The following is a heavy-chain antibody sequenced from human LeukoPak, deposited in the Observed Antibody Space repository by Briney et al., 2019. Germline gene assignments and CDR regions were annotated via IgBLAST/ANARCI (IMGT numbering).Heavy chain of an antibody. CDR2: IHSSGST. J-gene: IGHJ4*02. Sequence: PSETLSLTCTVSGGSISNYYWSWIRQPPGKGLEWIGYIHSSGSTNYNPSLKSRVTISVDTSKNQFSLKLSSVTAADTAVYYCASPGVQYCSSTSCYYFDYWGQGTLVTVSS. CDR3: ASPGVQYCSSTSCYYFDY. CDR1: GGSISNYY. D-gene: IGHD2-2*01. V-gene: IGHV4-59*08.